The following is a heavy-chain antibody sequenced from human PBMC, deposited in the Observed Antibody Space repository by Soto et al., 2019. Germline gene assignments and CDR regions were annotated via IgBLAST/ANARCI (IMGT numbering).Heavy chain of an antibody. D-gene: IGHD3-10*01. Sequence: PGGSLRLSCAASGFTFSSYGMHWVRQAPGKGLEWVAVIWYDGSNKYYADSVKGRFTISRDNSKNTLYLQMNSLRAEDTAVYYCVSQLWFGELLSLDYWGQGTLVTVSS. CDR1: GFTFSSYG. CDR3: VSQLWFGELLSLDY. J-gene: IGHJ4*02. V-gene: IGHV3-33*01. CDR2: IWYDGSNK.